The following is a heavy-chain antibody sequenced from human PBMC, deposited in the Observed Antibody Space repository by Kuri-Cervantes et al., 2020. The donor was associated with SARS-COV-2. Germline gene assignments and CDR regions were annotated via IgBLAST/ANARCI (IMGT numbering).Heavy chain of an antibody. CDR2: ISGSGGST. CDR3: ARAGERYYDFWSGHLPNDAVDV. J-gene: IGHJ3*01. Sequence: GESLKISCAASGFTISSYAMSWVRQAPGKGLEWVSAISGSGGSTYYADSVKGRFTISRDNAKKSLYVQMNSLRAVDTAVYYCARAGERYYDFWSGHLPNDAVDVWGRGTMVTVSS. CDR1: GFTISSYA. D-gene: IGHD3-3*01. V-gene: IGHV3-23*01.